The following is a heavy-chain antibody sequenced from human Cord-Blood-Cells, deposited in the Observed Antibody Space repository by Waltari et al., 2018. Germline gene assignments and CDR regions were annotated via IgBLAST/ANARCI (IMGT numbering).Heavy chain of an antibody. D-gene: IGHD2-21*02. CDR1: GYTFTSYA. CDR2: INAGNGNT. V-gene: IGHV1-3*01. J-gene: IGHJ2*01. Sequence: QVQLVQSGAEVTKPGASVKVSCKASGYTFTSYAMPWVRQAPGQRLEWMGWINAGNGNTKYSQKFQGRVTITRDTSASTAYMELSSLRSEDTAVYYCARGGNGGNSNWYFDLWGRGTLVTVSS. CDR3: ARGGNGGNSNWYFDL.